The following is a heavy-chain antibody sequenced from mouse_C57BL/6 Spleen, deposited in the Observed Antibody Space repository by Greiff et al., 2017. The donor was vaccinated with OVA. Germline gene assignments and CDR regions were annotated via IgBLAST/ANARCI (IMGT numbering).Heavy chain of an antibody. V-gene: IGHV5-16*01. J-gene: IGHJ2*01. CDR1: GFTFSDYY. CDR2: INYDGSST. D-gene: IGHD2-4*01. Sequence: DVHLVESEGGLVQPGSSMKLSCTASGFTFSDYYMAWVRQVPEKGLEWVANINYDGSSTYYLDSLKSRFIISRDNAKNILYLQMSSLKSEDTATYYCARGGITGPFDYWGQGTTLTVSS. CDR3: ARGGITGPFDY.